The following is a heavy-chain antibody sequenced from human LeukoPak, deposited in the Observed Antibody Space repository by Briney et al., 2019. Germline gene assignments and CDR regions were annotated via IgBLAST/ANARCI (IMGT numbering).Heavy chain of an antibody. CDR3: ARGKYSSGWFDY. CDR2: ISSSSSSM. CDR1: GFTFSSYI. V-gene: IGHV3-21*01. D-gene: IGHD6-19*01. Sequence: GGSLRLSCAASGFTFSSYIMNWVRQAPGKGLEWVSSISSSSSSMYYADSVKGRFTISRDNAKNSLYLQMNSLRAEDTAVYYCARGKYSSGWFDYWGQGTLVTVSS. J-gene: IGHJ4*02.